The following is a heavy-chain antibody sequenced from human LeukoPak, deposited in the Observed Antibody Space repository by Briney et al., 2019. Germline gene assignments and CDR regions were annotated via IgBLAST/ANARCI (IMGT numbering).Heavy chain of an antibody. CDR1: GFIFSHNW. CDR3: ARGGTMRGRIDV. V-gene: IGHV3-7*05. J-gene: IGHJ4*02. Sequence: GGSLSLSCAASGFIFSHNWMSWVRQAPGKGLEWVANIKQHGSEKYYVDSVKGRFTISRDDAKNSLYPQMNSLRVEDTAVYYCARGGTMRGRIDVWGQGTLVTVSS. CDR2: IKQHGSEK. D-gene: IGHD1-1*01.